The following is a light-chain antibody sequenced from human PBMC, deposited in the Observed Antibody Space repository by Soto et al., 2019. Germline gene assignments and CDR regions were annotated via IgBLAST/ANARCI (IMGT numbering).Light chain of an antibody. CDR2: VAS. J-gene: IGKJ5*01. V-gene: IGKV3-20*01. CDR3: QQYGSSPIT. Sequence: EVVLTQSPGTLSLSPGERATLSCRASQIASSSHLAWYQQRPGQAPRLLIYVASNRAAGTPDRFSGSGSGKDFTLTISRLEAEDFGMYYCQQYGSSPITFGQGTRLEIK. CDR1: QIASSSH.